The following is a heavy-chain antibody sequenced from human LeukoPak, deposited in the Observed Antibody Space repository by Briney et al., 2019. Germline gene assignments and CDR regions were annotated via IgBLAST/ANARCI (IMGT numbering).Heavy chain of an antibody. Sequence: PSETLSLTCTVSGGSVSSGTHYWNWIRQPPGKRLEWIGYIYNSGTTSYNPSLKSRVTISADTSNKQFSLKLSSVTAADTAVYYCARITYSYGWHFDSWGLGTLVTVSS. CDR1: GGSVSSGTHY. V-gene: IGHV4-61*01. D-gene: IGHD3-10*01. J-gene: IGHJ4*02. CDR2: IYNSGTT. CDR3: ARITYSYGWHFDS.